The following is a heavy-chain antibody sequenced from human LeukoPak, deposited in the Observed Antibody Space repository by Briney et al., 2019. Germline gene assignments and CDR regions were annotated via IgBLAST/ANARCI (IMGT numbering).Heavy chain of an antibody. CDR1: GFTFSSYW. J-gene: IGHJ4*02. CDR3: ARARTFDY. D-gene: IGHD1-14*01. Sequence: PGGSLRLSCVASGFTFSSYWMSWVRQAPGKGLEWVANIKQDGSEKYYVDSVKGRFTISRDNAKNSLYLQMNSLRAEDTAVYYCARARTFDYWGQGTLVTVSS. V-gene: IGHV3-7*03. CDR2: IKQDGSEK.